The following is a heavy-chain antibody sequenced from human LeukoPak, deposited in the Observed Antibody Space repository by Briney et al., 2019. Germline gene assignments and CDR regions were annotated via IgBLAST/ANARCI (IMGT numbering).Heavy chain of an antibody. CDR3: ARGSRRDGYNYFDY. D-gene: IGHD5-24*01. CDR1: GGSISSYY. J-gene: IGHJ4*02. V-gene: IGHV4-59*01. Sequence: PSETLSLTYTFSGGSISSYYWSWIRQPPGKGLEWIGYIYYSGSTNYNPSLKSRVTISVDTSKNQFSLKLSSVTAADTAVYYCARGSRRDGYNYFDYWGQGTLVTVSS. CDR2: IYYSGST.